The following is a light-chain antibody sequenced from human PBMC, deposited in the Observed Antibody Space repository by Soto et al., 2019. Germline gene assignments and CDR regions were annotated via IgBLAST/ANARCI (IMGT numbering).Light chain of an antibody. J-gene: IGLJ1*01. V-gene: IGLV1-44*01. CDR2: SNN. CDR1: SSNIGSNA. CDR3: AAWDDSLNAYV. Sequence: QSALAQPPSASGTAGQTATISCAGTSSNIGSNAVNWYQQLPGTAPKLLIYSNNQRPSGVPDRFSGSKYGTSASLAITGLQSEDEADYYCAAWDDSLNAYVFGTGTKVTVL.